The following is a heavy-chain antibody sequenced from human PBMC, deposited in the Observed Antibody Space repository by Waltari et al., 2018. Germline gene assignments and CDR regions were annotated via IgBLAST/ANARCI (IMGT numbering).Heavy chain of an antibody. D-gene: IGHD6-13*01. Sequence: EVQLVESGGGLIQPGGSLRLSCAASGFTVSSNYMSWVRQAPGKGLEWVSVIYSGGSTYYADSGKGRLTISRDNSKNTLYLQMNSLRAEDTAVYYCARGPFSSWGFYWGQGTLVTVSS. V-gene: IGHV3-53*01. CDR1: GFTVSSNY. CDR2: IYSGGST. CDR3: ARGPFSSWGFY. J-gene: IGHJ4*02.